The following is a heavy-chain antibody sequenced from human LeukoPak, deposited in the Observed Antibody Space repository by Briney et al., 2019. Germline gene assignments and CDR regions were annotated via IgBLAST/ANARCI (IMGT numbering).Heavy chain of an antibody. V-gene: IGHV1-18*01. CDR1: GYTFTSYG. Sequence: ASVKVSCKASGYTFTSYGISWVRQAPGQVLEWMGLINPDGGNTNYAQKFQGRVTITADESTSTAYMELSSLRSEDTAVYYCASSGVVVINWFDPWGQGTLVTVSS. J-gene: IGHJ5*02. CDR2: INPDGGNT. D-gene: IGHD3-22*01. CDR3: ASSGVVVINWFDP.